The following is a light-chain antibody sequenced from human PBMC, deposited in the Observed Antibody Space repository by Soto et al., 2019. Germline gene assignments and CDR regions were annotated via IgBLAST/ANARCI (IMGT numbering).Light chain of an antibody. J-gene: IGKJ1*01. CDR1: QGIRSA. V-gene: IGKV1-6*01. CDR3: LIDYDYFWA. Sequence: ALQLTQSPSSLSASVGDRVTITCRASQGIRSALGWYQQQPGKVPKLLIYAASTLQSGVPSLFSGSEFGTDFTLTINSVQPEDFATYYCLIDYDYFWACGQGTKVDVK. CDR2: AAS.